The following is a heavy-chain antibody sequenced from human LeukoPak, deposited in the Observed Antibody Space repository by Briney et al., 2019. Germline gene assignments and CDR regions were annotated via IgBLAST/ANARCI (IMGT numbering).Heavy chain of an antibody. J-gene: IGHJ4*02. CDR2: IYYSGST. D-gene: IGHD3-22*01. V-gene: IGHV4-59*01. Sequence: SETLSLTCTASGGSISSYYWSWIRQPPGKGLEWIGYIYYSGSTNYNPSLKSRVTISVDTSKNQFSLKLSSVTAADTAVYYCARNYYDSSGYYYEVYYFDYWGQGTLVTVSS. CDR1: GGSISSYY. CDR3: ARNYYDSSGYYYEVYYFDY.